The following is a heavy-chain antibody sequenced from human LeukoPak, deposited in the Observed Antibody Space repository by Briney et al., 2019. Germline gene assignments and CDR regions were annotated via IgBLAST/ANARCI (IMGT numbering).Heavy chain of an antibody. CDR1: GGTFSSYA. V-gene: IGHV1-69*05. Sequence: SVKVSCKASGGTFSSYAISWVRQAPGQGLEWMGGIIPIFGTANYAQKFQGRVTITTDESTSTAYMELSSLRSEDTAVYYCARDNAIFTIFGVVIRPGYMDVWGKGTTVTVSS. CDR3: ARDNAIFTIFGVVIRPGYMDV. D-gene: IGHD3-3*01. CDR2: IIPIFGTA. J-gene: IGHJ6*03.